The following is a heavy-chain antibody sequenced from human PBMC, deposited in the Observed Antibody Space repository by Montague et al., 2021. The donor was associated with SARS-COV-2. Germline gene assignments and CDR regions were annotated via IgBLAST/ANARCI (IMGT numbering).Heavy chain of an antibody. Sequence: SETLSLTCTVSGGSISSYYWSWIRQPPGTGLEWIGYSYYSGSTNYNPSLTRRVTISIDTSKNQFSLKLSSVTAADTAVYYCARHALGYFDWLNEGYFDYWGQGTLATVSS. J-gene: IGHJ4*02. CDR3: ARHALGYFDWLNEGYFDY. V-gene: IGHV4-59*08. CDR1: GGSISSYY. D-gene: IGHD3-9*01. CDR2: SYYSGST.